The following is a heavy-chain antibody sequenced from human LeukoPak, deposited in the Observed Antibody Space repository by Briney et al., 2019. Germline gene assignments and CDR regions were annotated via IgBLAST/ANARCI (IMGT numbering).Heavy chain of an antibody. CDR2: IYSGGST. Sequence: GGSLRLSCAASGFTVSSNYMSWVRQAPGKGLEWVSVIYSGGSTYYADSVKGRFTISRDNSKNTLYLQMNSLRAGDTAVYYCARSPSGSYPTYYFDYWGQGTLVTVSS. V-gene: IGHV3-53*01. J-gene: IGHJ4*02. CDR1: GFTVSSNY. D-gene: IGHD1-26*01. CDR3: ARSPSGSYPTYYFDY.